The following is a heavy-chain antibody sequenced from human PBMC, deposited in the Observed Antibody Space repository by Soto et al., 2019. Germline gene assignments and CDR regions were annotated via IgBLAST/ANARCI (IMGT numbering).Heavy chain of an antibody. J-gene: IGHJ4*02. CDR2: INAGNGNT. Sequence: ASVKVSCKGSGYTFTSYAIHWVRQAPGQRLEWMGWINAGNGNTKYSQKFQGRVTITRDTSASTAYMELSSLRSEDTAVYYCARGITLPTPLDYWGQGTLVTVSS. V-gene: IGHV1-3*01. CDR1: GYTFTSYA. CDR3: ARGITLPTPLDY. D-gene: IGHD1-20*01.